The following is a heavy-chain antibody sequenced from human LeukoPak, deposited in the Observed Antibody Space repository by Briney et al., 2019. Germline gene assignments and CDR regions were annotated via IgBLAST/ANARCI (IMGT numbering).Heavy chain of an antibody. V-gene: IGHV4-59*01. J-gene: IGHJ5*02. CDR2: IYYGGST. D-gene: IGHD6-13*01. Sequence: SVTLSLTCTVSGGSISSYYWSWIRQPPGKGLEWIGYIYYGGSTNYNPSLKSRVTISVDTSKNQFSLKLSSVTAADTAVYYCARDRDSSSWYGSGFDPWGQGTLVTVSS. CDR3: ARDRDSSSWYGSGFDP. CDR1: GGSISSYY.